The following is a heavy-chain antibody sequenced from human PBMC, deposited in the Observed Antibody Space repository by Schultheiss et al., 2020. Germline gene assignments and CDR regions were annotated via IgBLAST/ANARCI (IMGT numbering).Heavy chain of an antibody. CDR1: GGSISSYY. CDR3: ARSDAAVAGPDY. D-gene: IGHD6-19*01. V-gene: IGHV4-31*03. Sequence: SQTLSLTCTVSGGSISSYYWSWIRQHPGKGLEWIGYIYYSGSTYYNPSLKSRVTLSVDTSKNQFSLKLSSVTAADTAVYYCARSDAAVAGPDYWGQGTLVTVSS. J-gene: IGHJ4*02. CDR2: IYYSGST.